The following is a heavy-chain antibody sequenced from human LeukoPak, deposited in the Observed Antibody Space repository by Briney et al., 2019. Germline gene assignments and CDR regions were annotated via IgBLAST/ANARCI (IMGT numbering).Heavy chain of an antibody. Sequence: ASVKVSCKPSGYSFTNYALHWVRQAPGQRLEWMGWTNGATGNTRFSQDFQVRHTITIDTSATTAYLELSSLRSEDTAVYFCARSPGGNARTWLDYWGQGTLVTVSS. CDR1: GYSFTNYA. V-gene: IGHV1-3*02. CDR3: ARSPGGNARTWLDY. D-gene: IGHD4-23*01. CDR2: TNGATGNT. J-gene: IGHJ4*02.